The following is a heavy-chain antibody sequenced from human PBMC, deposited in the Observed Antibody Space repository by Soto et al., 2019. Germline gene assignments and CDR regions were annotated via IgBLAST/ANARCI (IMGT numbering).Heavy chain of an antibody. CDR2: INPNSGGT. CDR1: GYTFTGYY. V-gene: IGHV1-2*02. Sequence: ASVKVSCKASGYTFTGYYMHWVRQAPGQGLEWMGWINPNSGGTNYAQKFQGRVTMTRDTSISTAYMELSRLRSDDTAVYYCAINGYSGYDSRYRDYWGQGTLVTVSS. J-gene: IGHJ4*02. CDR3: AINGYSGYDSRYRDY. D-gene: IGHD5-12*01.